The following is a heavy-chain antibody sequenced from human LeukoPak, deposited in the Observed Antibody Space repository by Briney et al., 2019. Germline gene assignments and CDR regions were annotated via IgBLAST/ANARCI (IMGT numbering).Heavy chain of an antibody. J-gene: IGHJ4*02. Sequence: ASVKVSCKASGYTFTAYYMHWVRQAPGQGLEWMGWINPNSGGTNYAQKFQGRVTMTRDTSISTAYMELSRLRSDDTAVYYCARDLALFCGGDCYLGPTDYWGQGTLVTVSS. CDR3: ARDLALFCGGDCYLGPTDY. V-gene: IGHV1-2*02. CDR2: INPNSGGT. CDR1: GYTFTAYY. D-gene: IGHD2-21*02.